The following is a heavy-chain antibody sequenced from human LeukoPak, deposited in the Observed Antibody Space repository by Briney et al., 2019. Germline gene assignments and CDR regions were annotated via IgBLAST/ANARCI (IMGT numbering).Heavy chain of an antibody. CDR3: ASNVDIAMVKPLTY. J-gene: IGHJ4*02. CDR1: GYTFTSYG. CDR2: ISAYNGNT. V-gene: IGHV1-18*01. Sequence: ASVKVSCKASGYTFTSYGISWVRQAPGQGLEWMGWISAYNGNTNYAQKLQGRVTMTTDTSTSTAYMELRSLRSDDAAVYYCASNVDIAMVKPLTYWGQGTLVTVSS. D-gene: IGHD5-18*01.